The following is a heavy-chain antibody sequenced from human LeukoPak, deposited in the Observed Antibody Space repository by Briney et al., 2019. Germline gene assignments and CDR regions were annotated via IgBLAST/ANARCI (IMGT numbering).Heavy chain of an antibody. J-gene: IGHJ6*02. CDR2: ISSSSSYI. CDR1: GFTFSSYS. Sequence: GGSLRLSCAASGFTFSSYSMNWVRQAPGKGLEWVSSISSSSSYIYYADSVKGRFTISRDNAKNSLYLQMNSLRAEDTAVYYCARDRALLWFGESDRDYYYYGMDVWGQGTTVTVSS. V-gene: IGHV3-21*01. D-gene: IGHD3-10*01. CDR3: ARDRALLWFGESDRDYYYYGMDV.